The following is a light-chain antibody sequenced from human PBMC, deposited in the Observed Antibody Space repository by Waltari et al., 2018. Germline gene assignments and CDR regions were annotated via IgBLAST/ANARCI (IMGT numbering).Light chain of an antibody. Sequence: NLMLTQPHSVSESPGKTVTISCTPSSGSIAPPYVQWSQQRPGGSPTTVIYEGNQRPYGVPDRFSGSIDTSSDSASLTISGLRPEDEADYYCQSYDNNNPVVFGGGTKLIVL. J-gene: IGLJ2*01. CDR1: SGSIAPPY. V-gene: IGLV6-57*01. CDR3: QSYDNNNPVV. CDR2: EGN.